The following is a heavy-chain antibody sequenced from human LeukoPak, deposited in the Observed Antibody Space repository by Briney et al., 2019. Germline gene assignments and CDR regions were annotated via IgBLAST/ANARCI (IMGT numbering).Heavy chain of an antibody. V-gene: IGHV1-18*01. J-gene: IGHJ4*02. CDR3: ARDLARTGGFDY. CDR1: GYTFTSYG. D-gene: IGHD7-27*01. CDR2: ISAYNGNT. Sequence: ASVKVSCKASGYTFTSYGISWVRQAPGQGLEWMGWISAYNGNTNYAQKFQGRVTMTRDTSISTAYMELSRLRSDDTAVYYCARDLARTGGFDYWGQGTLVTVSS.